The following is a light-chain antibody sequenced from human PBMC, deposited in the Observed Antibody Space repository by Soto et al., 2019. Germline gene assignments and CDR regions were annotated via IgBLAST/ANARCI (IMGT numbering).Light chain of an antibody. CDR3: QQYNNWPPMYT. V-gene: IGKV3-15*01. CDR2: GAS. Sequence: EIVMTQSPATLSVSPGERATLSCRASQNIRNYLAWYQQKPGQAPRLLIYGASTRATGIPDRCSGSGSGTEFTLTISSLQSEGFSVYYCQQYNNWPPMYTFGQGTKLEIK. J-gene: IGKJ2*01. CDR1: QNIRNY.